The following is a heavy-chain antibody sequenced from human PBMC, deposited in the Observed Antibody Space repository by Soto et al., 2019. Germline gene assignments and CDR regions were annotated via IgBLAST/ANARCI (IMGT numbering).Heavy chain of an antibody. CDR3: ARRVWLDDSYWFDP. V-gene: IGHV1-18*01. Sequence: QVRLVQSGAEVKKPGDSVKVSCKASDYTFTSYGISWVRQAAGQGLERMGWISAYNGNTNYAQKLQGRVTRTTDTSTSTAYMELRSVRSDDTAVYYCARRVWLDDSYWFDPWGQGTLVTVSS. CDR1: DYTFTSYG. CDR2: ISAYNGNT. J-gene: IGHJ5*02. D-gene: IGHD2-21*02.